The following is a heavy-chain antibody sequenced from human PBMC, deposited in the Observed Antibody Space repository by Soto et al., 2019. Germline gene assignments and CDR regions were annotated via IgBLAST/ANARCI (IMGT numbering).Heavy chain of an antibody. CDR1: GYTLTELS. Sequence: ASVKVSCKVSGYTLTELSMHWVRQAPGKGLEWMGGFDPEDGETIYAQKFQGRVTMTEDTSTDTAYMELSSLRSEDTAVYYCALSSVTYYDFRSVYSIWGQGTLVTVSS. CDR2: FDPEDGET. CDR3: ALSSVTYYDFRSVYSI. D-gene: IGHD3-3*01. V-gene: IGHV1-24*01. J-gene: IGHJ4*02.